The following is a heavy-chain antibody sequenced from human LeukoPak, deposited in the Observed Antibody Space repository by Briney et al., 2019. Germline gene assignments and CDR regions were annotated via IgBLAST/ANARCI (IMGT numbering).Heavy chain of an antibody. CDR1: GFTFSNYW. V-gene: IGHV3-7*03. Sequence: GGSLRLSCAASGFTFSNYWMSWVRQAPGKGPEWMGNIKEDGGETYYVFSVRGRFTISRDNAEHSLYLHMHSLRVEDTALYYWARDPHVPNFDYWAQGTLVTVSS. J-gene: IGHJ4*02. CDR3: ARDPHVPNFDY. CDR2: IKEDGGET.